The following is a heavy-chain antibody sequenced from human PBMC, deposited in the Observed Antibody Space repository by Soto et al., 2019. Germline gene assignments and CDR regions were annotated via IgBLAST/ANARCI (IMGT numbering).Heavy chain of an antibody. Sequence: ASVKVSCKASGDTFASFGFSWVRQAPGQGLEWLGWISAYNGNTHYAQKVRDRVTLTTDTSTNTAYMELRSLTSDDTTVYYCARDQESITDRILQYWGQGTRVTVSS. CDR3: ARDQESITDRILQY. D-gene: IGHD3-10*01. J-gene: IGHJ4*02. CDR1: GDTFASFG. V-gene: IGHV1-18*01. CDR2: ISAYNGNT.